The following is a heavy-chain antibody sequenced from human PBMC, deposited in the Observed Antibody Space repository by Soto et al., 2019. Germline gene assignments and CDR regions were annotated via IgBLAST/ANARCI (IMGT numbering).Heavy chain of an antibody. CDR2: IYYSGST. D-gene: IGHD3-9*01. V-gene: IGHV4-59*01. J-gene: IGHJ6*03. CDR3: ARAPRNYDILTGYNYYYYYMDV. Sequence: QVQLQESGPGLVKPSETLSLTCTVSGGSISSYYWSWIRQPPGKGLEWIGYIYYSGSTNYNPSLTSRVTISVDTSKNQFSLKLSSVTAADTAVYYCARAPRNYDILTGYNYYYYYMDVWGKGTTVTVSS. CDR1: GGSISSYY.